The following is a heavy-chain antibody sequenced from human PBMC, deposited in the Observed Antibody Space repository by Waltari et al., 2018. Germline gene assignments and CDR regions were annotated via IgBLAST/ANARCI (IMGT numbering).Heavy chain of an antibody. CDR3: ARAKGGVVTPPFIDY. Sequence: QVQLQESGPGLVKPSETLSLTCTVSGGSISSYYWSWLRQPPGKGLEWIGYIYYSGSTNDNPSLKSRVTISVDTSKNQFSLKLSSVTAADTAVYYCARAKGGVVTPPFIDYWGQGTLVTVSS. J-gene: IGHJ4*02. D-gene: IGHD2-21*02. CDR2: IYYSGST. CDR1: GGSISSYY. V-gene: IGHV4-59*01.